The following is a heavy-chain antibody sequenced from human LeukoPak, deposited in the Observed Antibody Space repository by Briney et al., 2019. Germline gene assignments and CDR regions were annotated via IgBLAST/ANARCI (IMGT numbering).Heavy chain of an antibody. CDR1: GFTFSNAW. J-gene: IGHJ4*02. Sequence: GGSLRLSCAASGFTFSNAWMTWVRQAPGKGLEWVGRIKTKTDGGTTDYAAPVKGRFTISRDDSKNTLYLQMNSLKTEDTAVYYCTTENQCDFWSYFDYWGQGTLVTVSA. CDR2: IKTKTDGGTT. CDR3: TTENQCDFWSYFDY. V-gene: IGHV3-15*01. D-gene: IGHD3-3*01.